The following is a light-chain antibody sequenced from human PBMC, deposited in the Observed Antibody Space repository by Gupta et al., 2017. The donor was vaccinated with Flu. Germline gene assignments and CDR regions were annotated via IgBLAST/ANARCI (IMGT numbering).Light chain of an antibody. J-gene: IGKJ1*01. CDR2: NAS. V-gene: IGKV1-5*03. Sequence: DIQLTQSPSTLSASVRDRVTITCRASQSFGSWLAWYQHKPGKAPKLLIYNASTLESGVPSRFSGSGFGTEFTLTISSLQPDDFATYYCQQFNSYVWTFGQGTKVEIK. CDR3: QQFNSYVWT. CDR1: QSFGSW.